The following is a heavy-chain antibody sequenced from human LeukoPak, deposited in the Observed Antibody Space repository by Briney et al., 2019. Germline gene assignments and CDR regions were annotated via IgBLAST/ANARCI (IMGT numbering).Heavy chain of an antibody. CDR3: ARLLRQTSVGPDLYYFDY. Sequence: SGTLSLTCTVSGDSITNYYWSWIRQPPGKGLECIGYIYSSGTTNYNPSLKSRVTLSIDTSKNQFSLKLSSVTAADTAVYYCARLLRQTSVGPDLYYFDYWGQGTLVTVSS. V-gene: IGHV4-59*08. J-gene: IGHJ4*02. CDR1: GDSITNYY. D-gene: IGHD2-2*02. CDR2: IYSSGTT.